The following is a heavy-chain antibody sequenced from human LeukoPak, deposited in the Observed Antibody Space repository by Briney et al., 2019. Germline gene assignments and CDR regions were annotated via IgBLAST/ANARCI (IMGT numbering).Heavy chain of an antibody. CDR1: GASISSSSYY. CDR2: INHSGST. CDR3: ARHKVVRFPRAFDI. J-gene: IGHJ3*02. Sequence: SETLSLTCTVSGASISSSSYYWSWIRQPPGKGLEWIGEINHSGSTNYNPSLKSRVTISVDTSKNQFSLKLSSVTAADTAVYYCARHKVVRFPRAFDIWGQGTMVTVSS. V-gene: IGHV4-39*01. D-gene: IGHD3-3*01.